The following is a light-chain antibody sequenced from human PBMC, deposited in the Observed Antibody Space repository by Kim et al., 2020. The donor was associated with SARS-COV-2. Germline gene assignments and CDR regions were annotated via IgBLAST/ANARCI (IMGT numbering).Light chain of an antibody. V-gene: IGKV1-5*03. CDR1: QSVIDW. Sequence: ASVEDRDTISRRASQSVIDWCAWYQRKPGKAPKLLCYLASNLESGVPSRGSGTGYGTECTLTISALHTDVFVTHYCQHYVSDSRKFGQRAKVDIK. CDR3: QHYVSDSRK. CDR2: LAS. J-gene: IGKJ1*01.